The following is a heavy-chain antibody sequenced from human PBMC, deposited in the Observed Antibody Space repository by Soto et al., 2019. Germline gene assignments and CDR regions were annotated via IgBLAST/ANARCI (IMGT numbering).Heavy chain of an antibody. J-gene: IGHJ5*02. CDR3: ASGTVYGDYVRNLFDP. V-gene: IGHV1-69*02. D-gene: IGHD4-17*01. CDR1: GGTFSSYT. Sequence: SVKVSCKASGGTFSSYTISWVRQAPGQGLEWMGRIIPILGIANYAQKFQGRVTITADKSTSTAYMELSSLRSEDTAVYYCASGTVYGDYVRNLFDPCGQGTLVTVSS. CDR2: IIPILGIA.